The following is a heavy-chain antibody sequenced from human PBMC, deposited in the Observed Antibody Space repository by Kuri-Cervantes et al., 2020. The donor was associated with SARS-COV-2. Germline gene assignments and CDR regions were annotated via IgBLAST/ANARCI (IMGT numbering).Heavy chain of an antibody. J-gene: IGHJ4*02. Sequence: ESLKISCTVSGGSISSYYWSWIRQPAGKGLEWIGRIYTSGSTNYNPSLKSRVTMSVDTSKNQFSLKLSSVTAADTAVYYCAREGYCSSVSCFLFDYWGQGMLVTVSS. CDR1: GGSISSYY. D-gene: IGHD2-2*01. V-gene: IGHV4-4*07. CDR3: AREGYCSSVSCFLFDY. CDR2: IYTSGST.